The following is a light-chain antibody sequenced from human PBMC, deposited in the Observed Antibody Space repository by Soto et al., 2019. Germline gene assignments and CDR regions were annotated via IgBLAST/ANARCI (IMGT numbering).Light chain of an antibody. Sequence: EIVLTQSPGSLSLSPGEAATLSCRASQSFTSNYSAWYQQRPGQAPRLLIYGASTRAAGIPDRFSGSGSGTDFTLTISRLEPEDFAVYYCHQYGNSPRTFGQGTKVEIK. CDR1: QSFTSNY. CDR3: HQYGNSPRT. CDR2: GAS. V-gene: IGKV3-20*01. J-gene: IGKJ1*01.